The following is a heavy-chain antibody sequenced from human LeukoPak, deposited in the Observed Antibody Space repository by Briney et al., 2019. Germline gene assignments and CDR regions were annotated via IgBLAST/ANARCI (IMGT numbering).Heavy chain of an antibody. CDR2: INPNSGGT. CDR1: GYTFTDYY. D-gene: IGHD6-6*01. Sequence: GAAVKVSCKASGYTFTDYYMHWVRQAPGQGLEWMGWINPNSGGTNYAQKFQGRVTLTRDTSISAAYMELSRLTSDDTAVFYCAKGHSITGEGGWFDPWGQGTLVTVSS. J-gene: IGHJ5*02. CDR3: AKGHSITGEGGWFDP. V-gene: IGHV1-2*02.